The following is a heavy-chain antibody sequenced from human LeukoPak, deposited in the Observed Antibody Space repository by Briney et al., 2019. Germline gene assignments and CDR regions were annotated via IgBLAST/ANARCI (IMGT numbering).Heavy chain of an antibody. CDR1: GYTCTSYD. Sequence: ASVKVSCKASGYTCTSYDINWVRQATGQGLEWMGWMNPNSGNTGYAQKFQGRVTMTRNTSISTAYMELSSLRSEDTAVYYCARTYYDFWSGYYYYYYMDVWGKGTTVTVSS. CDR3: ARTYYDFWSGYYYYYYMDV. V-gene: IGHV1-8*01. J-gene: IGHJ6*03. D-gene: IGHD3-3*01. CDR2: MNPNSGNT.